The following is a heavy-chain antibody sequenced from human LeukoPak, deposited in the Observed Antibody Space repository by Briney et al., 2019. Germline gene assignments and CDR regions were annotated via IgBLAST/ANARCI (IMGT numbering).Heavy chain of an antibody. CDR3: AILPGYSSGWNEVNY. D-gene: IGHD6-25*01. CDR1: GFTFSSYA. CDR2: ISGSGGST. J-gene: IGHJ4*02. V-gene: IGHV3-23*01. Sequence: PGGSLRLSCAASGFTFSSYAMSWVRQAPGKGLEWVSGISGSGGSTYYADSVKGRFTISRDNSRNTLYLQMNSPRAEDTAVYYCAILPGYSSGWNEVNYWGQGTLVTVSS.